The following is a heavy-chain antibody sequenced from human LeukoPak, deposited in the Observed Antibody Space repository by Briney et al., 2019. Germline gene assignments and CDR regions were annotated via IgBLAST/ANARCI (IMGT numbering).Heavy chain of an antibody. Sequence: SETLSLTCAVYGGSFSGYYWSWIRQPPGKGLEWIGEINHSGSTNYNPSLKSRVTISVDTSKNQFSLKLSSVTAADTAVYYCARLAVAGNPHWGQGTLVTVSS. CDR3: ARLAVAGNPH. V-gene: IGHV4-34*01. J-gene: IGHJ4*02. D-gene: IGHD6-19*01. CDR2: INHSGST. CDR1: GGSFSGYY.